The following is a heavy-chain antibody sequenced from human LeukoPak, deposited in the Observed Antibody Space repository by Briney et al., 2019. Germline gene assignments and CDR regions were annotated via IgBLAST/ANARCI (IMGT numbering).Heavy chain of an antibody. Sequence: GGSLRLSCAASGFTFSNSWMHWVRQAPGKGLMWVSRVNSDGKTTTYADSVKGRFTLSRDESKNTVYMQMNSLRNEDTAVYYCAREPNYSSGRPMDYWGQGTLVTVSS. J-gene: IGHJ4*02. D-gene: IGHD3-22*01. CDR3: AREPNYSSGRPMDY. CDR2: VNSDGKTT. CDR1: GFTFSNSW. V-gene: IGHV3-74*01.